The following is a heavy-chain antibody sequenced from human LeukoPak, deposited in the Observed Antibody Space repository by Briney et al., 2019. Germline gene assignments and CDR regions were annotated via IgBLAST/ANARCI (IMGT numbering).Heavy chain of an antibody. CDR1: GFTFSSYW. V-gene: IGHV3-74*01. CDR2: INSDGSST. D-gene: IGHD5-12*01. J-gene: IGHJ4*02. CDR3: ARTSGYELYYFDY. Sequence: PGGSLRLSCAASGFTFSSYWMHWVRQAPGKGLVWVSRINSDGSSTSYADSVKGRFTISRDNAKNTLYLQMNSLRAEDTAVYYCARTSGYELYYFDYWGQGTLVTVSS.